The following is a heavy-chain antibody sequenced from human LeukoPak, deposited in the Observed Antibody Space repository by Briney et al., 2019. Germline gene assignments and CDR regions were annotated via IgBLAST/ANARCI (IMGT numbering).Heavy chain of an antibody. Sequence: GGSLRLSCAASGFTFSDYYMSWIRQAPGKGLEWVSYISHRVSDVQYADSVKGRFTISRDNARNSLYLQMDSLRAEDTAVYYCARDVGGYSSWFDPWGQGTLVTVSS. CDR3: ARDVGGYSSWFDP. J-gene: IGHJ5*02. V-gene: IGHV3-11*04. D-gene: IGHD3-10*01. CDR2: ISHRVSDV. CDR1: GFTFSDYY.